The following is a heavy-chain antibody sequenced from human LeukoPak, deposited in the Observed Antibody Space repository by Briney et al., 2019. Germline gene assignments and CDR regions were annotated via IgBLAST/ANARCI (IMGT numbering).Heavy chain of an antibody. CDR2: ISGTGNRT. V-gene: IGHV3-23*01. J-gene: IGHJ4*02. Sequence: GGSLRLSCAASGFTFSSYAMGWVRQAPGKGLEWVSAISGTGNRTYYADSVKGRFTISRDNSKNTLYLQMNSLRAEDTAMYFCVRDVGAVRGEVYFDYWGQGTLVTVSS. CDR1: GFTFSSYA. CDR3: VRDVGAVRGEVYFDY. D-gene: IGHD3-10*01.